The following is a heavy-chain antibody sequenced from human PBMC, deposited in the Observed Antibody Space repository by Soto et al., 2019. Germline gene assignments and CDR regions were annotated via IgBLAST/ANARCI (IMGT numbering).Heavy chain of an antibody. CDR2: IYHSGST. D-gene: IGHD2-8*02. Sequence: SETLSLTCTVSGGSISNYYCSWIRQPPGKGLEWIGEIYHSGSTNYNPSLKSRVTISVDTSKNQFSLKLTSVTAADTAVYYCARDKITGHFDSWGHGTLVTVSS. J-gene: IGHJ4*01. V-gene: IGHV4-34*01. CDR1: GGSISNYY. CDR3: ARDKITGHFDS.